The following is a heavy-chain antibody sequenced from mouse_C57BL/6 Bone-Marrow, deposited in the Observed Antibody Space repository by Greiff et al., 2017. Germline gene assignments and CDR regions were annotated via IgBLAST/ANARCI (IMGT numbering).Heavy chain of an antibody. CDR1: GFNIKDDY. D-gene: IGHD2-3*01. J-gene: IGHJ2*01. CDR3: TWDGFDY. Sequence: EVQLQQSGAELVRPGASVKLSCTASGFNIKDDYMHWVKQRPEQGLEWIGWIDPENGDTEYASKFQGKATITADTSSTTAYLQLSSLTSEDTAVYYCTWDGFDYWGQGTTLTVSS. V-gene: IGHV14-4*01. CDR2: IDPENGDT.